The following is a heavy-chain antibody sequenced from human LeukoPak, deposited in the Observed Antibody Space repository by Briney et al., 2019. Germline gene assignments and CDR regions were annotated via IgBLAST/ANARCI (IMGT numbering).Heavy chain of an antibody. CDR2: IIPILGIA. D-gene: IGHD2-2*01. CDR1: GGTFSSYA. Sequence: SVKVSCKASGGTFSSYAISWVRQAPGQGLEWMGRIIPILGIANYAQKFQGRVTITADKSTSTAYMELSSLRSEDTAVYYCASLPAAIRHYYYGMDVWGQGTTVTVSS. J-gene: IGHJ6*02. CDR3: ASLPAAIRHYYYGMDV. V-gene: IGHV1-69*04.